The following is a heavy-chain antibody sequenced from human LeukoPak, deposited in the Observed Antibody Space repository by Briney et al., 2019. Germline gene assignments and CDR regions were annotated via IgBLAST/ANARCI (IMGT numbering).Heavy chain of an antibody. CDR2: IGTTGDP. D-gene: IGHD6-13*01. CDR1: GFTFSSYD. Sequence: GGSLRLSCAASGFTFSSYDMHWVRQATGKGLEWVSGIGTTGDPYYPGSVKGRFTISGENAKNSFYLQMNSLRAGDTAVYYCARAYSSTWYDSPLDYWGQGTLVTVSS. J-gene: IGHJ4*02. V-gene: IGHV3-13*05. CDR3: ARAYSSTWYDSPLDY.